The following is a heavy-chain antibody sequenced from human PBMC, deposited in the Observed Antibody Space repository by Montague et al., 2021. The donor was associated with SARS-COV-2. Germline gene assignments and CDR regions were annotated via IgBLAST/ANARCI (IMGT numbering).Heavy chain of an antibody. Sequence: SETLSLTCTVSGGSISSRSYYWGWIRQPPGKGLEWIGSISYSGSTYYNPSLKSRVTISVDTSKNQFSLKLSSVTAADTAVYYCARHRHNVVVIAIAGWFDPWGQGTLVTVSS. CDR3: ARHRHNVVVIAIAGWFDP. J-gene: IGHJ5*02. CDR2: ISYSGST. CDR1: GGSISSRSYY. D-gene: IGHD2-21*01. V-gene: IGHV4-39*01.